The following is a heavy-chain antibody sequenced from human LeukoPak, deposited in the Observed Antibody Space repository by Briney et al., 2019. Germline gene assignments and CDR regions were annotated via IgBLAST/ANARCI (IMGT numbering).Heavy chain of an antibody. CDR2: INSDGTST. J-gene: IGHJ4*02. CDR3: ARDSPIYSGSYFFDY. CDR1: GFTFSSYW. Sequence: GGSLRLSCAASGFTFSSYWMPWVRQAPGKGLVWVSRINSDGTSTNYADSVKGRFTISTDNAKNTLYLQMNSLRAEDTAVYYCARDSPIYSGSYFFDYWGQGTLVTVSS. D-gene: IGHD1-26*01. V-gene: IGHV3-74*01.